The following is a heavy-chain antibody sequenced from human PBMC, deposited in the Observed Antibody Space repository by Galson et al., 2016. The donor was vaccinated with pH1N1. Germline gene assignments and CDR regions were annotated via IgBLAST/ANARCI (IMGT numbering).Heavy chain of an antibody. Sequence: WVRQMPGKGLEWIGYIYYSVSTYYNPSLKSRVTISVDTSKNQFSLKLSSVTAADTAVYYCARNIAAAGTYYFDYWGQGTLVTVSS. CDR2: IYYSVST. CDR3: ARNIAAAGTYYFDY. D-gene: IGHD6-13*01. V-gene: IGHV4-30-4*08. J-gene: IGHJ4*02.